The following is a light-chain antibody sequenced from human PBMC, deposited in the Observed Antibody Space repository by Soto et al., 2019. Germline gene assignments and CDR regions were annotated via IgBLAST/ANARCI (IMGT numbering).Light chain of an antibody. V-gene: IGKV3D-11*01. CDR1: QGVSSY. CDR3: QQRSNWPLT. J-gene: IGKJ4*01. Sequence: EIVLTQSPATLSLSPGEGATLSCRASQGVSSYLAWYQKKPGQAPRLLIYDASNRATGIPARFSGRGSGTDFTLTISSLEPEDSAVYYCQQRSNWPLTFGGGTKVEIK. CDR2: DAS.